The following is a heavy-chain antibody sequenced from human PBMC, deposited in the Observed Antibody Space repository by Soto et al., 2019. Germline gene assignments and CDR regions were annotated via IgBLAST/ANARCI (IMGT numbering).Heavy chain of an antibody. J-gene: IGHJ3*02. CDR3: AKGYDYVSFDM. D-gene: IGHD3-16*01. CDR1: GFNFLSHG. V-gene: IGHV3-23*01. CDR2: IGGNGVSI. Sequence: EVQLLESGGGLLQPGGSLRLSCSSSGFNFLSHGMSWVRQAPGKGLEWVSHIGGNGVSIYYADSVRGRFTISRDNSKNTLYLQMNSLRAEDKAVYYCAKGYDYVSFDMWGQGTMVTVS.